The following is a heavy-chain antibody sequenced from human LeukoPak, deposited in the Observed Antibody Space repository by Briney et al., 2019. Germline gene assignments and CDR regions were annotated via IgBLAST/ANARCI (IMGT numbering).Heavy chain of an antibody. CDR1: GFTFSGSA. CDR3: TSYGDSPLDFDY. Sequence: PGGSLRLSCAASGFTFSGSAMHWVRQASGKGLEWVGRIRSKANSYATAYAASVKGRFTISRDDSKNTAYLQMNSLKTEDTAVYYCTSYGDSPLDFDYWGQGTLVTVSS. D-gene: IGHD4-17*01. V-gene: IGHV3-73*01. CDR2: IRSKANSYAT. J-gene: IGHJ4*02.